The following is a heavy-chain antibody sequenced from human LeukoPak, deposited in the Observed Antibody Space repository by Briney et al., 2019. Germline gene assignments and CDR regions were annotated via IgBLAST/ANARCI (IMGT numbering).Heavy chain of an antibody. CDR1: GFRFNTYW. D-gene: IGHD3-16*01. CDR3: ARAFHDFNRLRDYYYYYYMDV. V-gene: IGHV3-23*01. Sequence: PGGSLRLSCAASGFRFNTYWMSWVRQAPGKGLEWVAATSSSDAGTYHADSVKGRFTISRDNSKNTLYLQMNSLRAEDTAVYYCARAFHDFNRLRDYYYYYYMDVWGKGTTVTVSS. J-gene: IGHJ6*03. CDR2: TSSSDAGT.